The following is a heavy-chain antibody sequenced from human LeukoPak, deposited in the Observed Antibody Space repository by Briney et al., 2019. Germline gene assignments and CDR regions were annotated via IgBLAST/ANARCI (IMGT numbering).Heavy chain of an antibody. CDR2: ISWNSGSI. CDR3: AKSVGVTGPFDY. Sequence: GGSLRLSCAASGFTFDDYGMSWVRQAPGKGLEWVSGISWNSGSIGYADSVKGRFTISRDNAKNSLYLQMNSLRAEDMALYYCAKSVGVTGPFDYWGQGTLVTVSS. D-gene: IGHD4-23*01. CDR1: GFTFDDYG. J-gene: IGHJ4*02. V-gene: IGHV3-9*03.